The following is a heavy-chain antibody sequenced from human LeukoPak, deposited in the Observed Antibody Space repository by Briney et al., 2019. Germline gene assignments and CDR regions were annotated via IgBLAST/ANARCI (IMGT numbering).Heavy chain of an antibody. CDR3: ARDFAGTTSRYNCYAMDV. J-gene: IGHJ6*02. V-gene: IGHV1-2*02. D-gene: IGHD1-7*01. CDR2: ITPNSGGT. Sequence: ASVKVSCKASGYSFTDHSMHWVRQAPGQGLEWMGWITPNSGGTNYAQKFQGRVTMTRDPSISTAYMELSRLRSDDTAVYYCARDFAGTTSRYNCYAMDVWGQGTTVTASS. CDR1: GYSFTDHS.